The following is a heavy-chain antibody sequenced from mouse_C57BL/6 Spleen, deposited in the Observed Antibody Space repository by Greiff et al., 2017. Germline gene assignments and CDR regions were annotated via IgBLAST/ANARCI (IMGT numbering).Heavy chain of an antibody. V-gene: IGHV1-80*01. CDR3: ARSYYDYDGGFAY. Sequence: VKLQESGAELVKPGASVKISCKASGYAFSSYWMNWVKQRPGKGLEWIGQIYPGDGDTNYNGKFKGKATLTADKSSSTAYMQLSSLTSEDSAVYFCARSYYDYDGGFAYWGQGTLVTVSA. CDR1: GYAFSSYW. D-gene: IGHD2-4*01. J-gene: IGHJ3*01. CDR2: IYPGDGDT.